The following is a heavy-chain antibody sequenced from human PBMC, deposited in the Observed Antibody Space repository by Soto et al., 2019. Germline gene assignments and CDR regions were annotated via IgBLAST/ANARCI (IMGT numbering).Heavy chain of an antibody. Sequence: GGSLRLSCAASGFTFSGSAMHWVRQASGKGLEWVGRIRSKANSYATAYAASVKGRFTISRDDSKNTAYLQMNSLKTEDTAVYYCTRLEGYCSGGSCYYFDYWGQGTLVTVSS. CDR2: IRSKANSYAT. D-gene: IGHD2-15*01. CDR1: GFTFSGSA. V-gene: IGHV3-73*01. J-gene: IGHJ4*02. CDR3: TRLEGYCSGGSCYYFDY.